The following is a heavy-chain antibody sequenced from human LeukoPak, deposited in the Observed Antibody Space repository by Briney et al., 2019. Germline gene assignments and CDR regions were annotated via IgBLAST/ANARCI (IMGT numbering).Heavy chain of an antibody. J-gene: IGHJ4*02. V-gene: IGHV3-66*01. Sequence: GGSLRLSCAASGFTVSSNYMSWVRQAPGKGLEWVSVIYYGSTTNYADSVKGRFTISRDNSKNTLYLQMNSLRAEDTAVYYCAKDFAYWGQGTLVTVSS. CDR2: IYYGSTT. CDR3: AKDFAY. CDR1: GFTVSSNY.